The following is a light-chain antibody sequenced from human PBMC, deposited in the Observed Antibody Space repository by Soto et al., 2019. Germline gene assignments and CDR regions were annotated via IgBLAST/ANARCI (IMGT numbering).Light chain of an antibody. CDR2: DTS. CDR3: QYRTDGLT. V-gene: IGKV3-11*01. Sequence: EIVLTQSPATLSLSPGERATLSCRATQSLSNNLAWYQQKPGQTPRLLIYDTSNRTTGIPARCGGSGSGTAFTLTFSSLEPDDFAVYYFQYRTDGLTFGGGTKVEIK. J-gene: IGKJ4*01. CDR1: QSLSNN.